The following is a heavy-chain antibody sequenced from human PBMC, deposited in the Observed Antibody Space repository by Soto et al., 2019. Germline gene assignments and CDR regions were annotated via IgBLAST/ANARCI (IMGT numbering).Heavy chain of an antibody. V-gene: IGHV3-11*01. CDR1: GFTFSDYY. J-gene: IGHJ4*02. CDR2: ISSSDSI. D-gene: IGHD3-22*01. CDR3: ARDLGYYDSSGYFDY. Sequence: QVQLVESGGGLVKPGGSLRLSCAASGFTFSDYYMSWIRQAPGKGLEWVSYISSSDSIYYAESVKGRFTISRDNAKNSLYLQMNSLRAEDTAVYYCARDLGYYDSSGYFDYWGQGTLVTVSS.